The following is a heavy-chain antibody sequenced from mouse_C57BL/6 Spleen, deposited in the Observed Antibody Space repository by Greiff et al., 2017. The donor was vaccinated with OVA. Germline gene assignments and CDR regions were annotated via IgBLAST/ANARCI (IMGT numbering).Heavy chain of an antibody. V-gene: IGHV1-55*01. Sequence: QVQLQQPGAELVKPGASVKMSCKASGYTFTSYWITGVKQRPGQGLEWIGDIYPGSGSTNYNETFKSKATLTVDTSSSTAYMQLSSLTSEDSAFYYCALIYDGYYKGYFDVWGTGTTVTVSS. J-gene: IGHJ1*03. CDR1: GYTFTSYW. CDR2: IYPGSGST. CDR3: ALIYDGYYKGYFDV. D-gene: IGHD2-3*01.